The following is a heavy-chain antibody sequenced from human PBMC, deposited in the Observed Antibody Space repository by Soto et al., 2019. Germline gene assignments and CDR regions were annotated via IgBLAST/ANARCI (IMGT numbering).Heavy chain of an antibody. CDR2: ISSSSSTI. J-gene: IGHJ6*03. CDR3: ARALFIAAAGNFGVYYYYYMDV. CDR1: GFTFSSYS. D-gene: IGHD6-13*01. V-gene: IGHV3-48*01. Sequence: GGSLRLYCAASGFTFSSYSMNWVRQAPGKGLEWVSYISSSSSTIYYADTVKGRFTISRDNAKNSLYLQMNSLRAEDTAVYYCARALFIAAAGNFGVYYYYYMDVWGKGTTVTVSS.